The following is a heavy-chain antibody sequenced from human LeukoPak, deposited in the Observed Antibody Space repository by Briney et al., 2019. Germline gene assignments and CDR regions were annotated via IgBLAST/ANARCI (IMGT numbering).Heavy chain of an antibody. CDR3: ARRVLGGFWSGYYMGDYFDY. D-gene: IGHD3-3*01. Sequence: SETLSLTCTVSGGSISSSSYYWGWIRQPPGKGLEWIGSIYYSGSTYYNPSLKSRVTISVDTSKNQFSLKLSSVTAADTAVYYCARRVLGGFWSGYYMGDYFDYWGQGTLVTVSS. J-gene: IGHJ4*02. V-gene: IGHV4-39*07. CDR2: IYYSGST. CDR1: GGSISSSSYY.